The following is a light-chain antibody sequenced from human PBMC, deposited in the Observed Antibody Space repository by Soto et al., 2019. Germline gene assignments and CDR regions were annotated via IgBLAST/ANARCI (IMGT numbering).Light chain of an antibody. CDR1: QSVSSNY. CDR3: QQYGNSLFT. V-gene: IGKV3-20*01. J-gene: IGKJ3*01. CDR2: GAS. Sequence: EIVLKQSPGTLSLSPGERDTLSCRASQSVSSNYIAWYQQKPGQAPGLLIYGASTRATGIPDRFSGSGSGTDFTLTISRLEPEDFAVYYCQQYGNSLFTFGPGTKVDIK.